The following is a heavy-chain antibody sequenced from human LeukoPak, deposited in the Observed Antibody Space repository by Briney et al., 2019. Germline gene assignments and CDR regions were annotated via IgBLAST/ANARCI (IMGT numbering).Heavy chain of an antibody. Sequence: SQTLSLTCTVSGGSISSGDYYWSWIRQPPGKGLEWIGYIYYSGSTYYNPSLKSRVTISVDTSKNQFSLKLSSVTAADTAVYYRARDIIDFWSGYPYYYMDVWGKGTTVTVSS. D-gene: IGHD3-3*01. CDR1: GGSISSGDYY. J-gene: IGHJ6*03. CDR3: ARDIIDFWSGYPYYYMDV. V-gene: IGHV4-30-4*08. CDR2: IYYSGST.